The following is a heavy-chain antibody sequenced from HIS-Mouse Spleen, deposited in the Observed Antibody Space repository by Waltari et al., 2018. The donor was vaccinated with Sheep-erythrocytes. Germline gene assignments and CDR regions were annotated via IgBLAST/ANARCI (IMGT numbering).Heavy chain of an antibody. D-gene: IGHD1-26*01. J-gene: IGHJ4*02. CDR2: IIPILGIA. CDR3: AQTGATTPHFDY. Sequence: KKPGSSVKVSCKASGSTFSSYAISWVRQAPGQGLEWMGRIIPILGIANYAQKFQGRVTITADKSTSTAYMELSSLRSEDTAVYYCAQTGATTPHFDYWGQGTLVTVSS. CDR1: GSTFSSYA. V-gene: IGHV1-69*04.